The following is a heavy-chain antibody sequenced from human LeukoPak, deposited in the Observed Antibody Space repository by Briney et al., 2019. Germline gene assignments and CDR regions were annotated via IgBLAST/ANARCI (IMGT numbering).Heavy chain of an antibody. J-gene: IGHJ5*02. CDR2: INHSGST. Sequence: GSLRLSCAASGFTFSDYYMSWIRQAPGKGLEWIGEINHSGSTNYNPSLKSRVTISVDTSKNQFSLKLSSVTAADTAVYYCARAPFNPWGQGTLVTVSS. CDR1: GFTFSDYY. CDR3: ARAPFNP. V-gene: IGHV4-34*01.